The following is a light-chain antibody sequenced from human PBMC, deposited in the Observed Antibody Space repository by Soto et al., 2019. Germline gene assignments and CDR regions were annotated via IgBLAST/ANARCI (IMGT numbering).Light chain of an antibody. J-gene: IGKJ1*01. CDR2: DVS. CDR3: QQYGSSART. Sequence: EVVLTQSPATLSLSPGESATLSCRASESVSRYLAWYQQRPGQAPRLLMYDVSNRATGIPARFSGSGSGTDFTLTISRLEPEDFAVYYCQQYGSSARTFGQGTKVDIK. CDR1: ESVSRY. V-gene: IGKV3-11*01.